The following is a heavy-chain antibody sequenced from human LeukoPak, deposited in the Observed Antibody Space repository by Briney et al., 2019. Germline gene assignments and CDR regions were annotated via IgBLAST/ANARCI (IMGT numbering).Heavy chain of an antibody. CDR1: GGSISSYY. J-gene: IGHJ4*02. Sequence: KSSETLSLTCTVSGGSISSYYWSWIRQPPGKGLEWIGYIYYSGSTNYNPSLKSRVTISVDTSKNQFSLKLSSMTAADTAVYYCARESRFLSFDYWGQGTLVTVSS. CDR3: ARESRFLSFDY. V-gene: IGHV4-59*01. D-gene: IGHD2-21*01. CDR2: IYYSGST.